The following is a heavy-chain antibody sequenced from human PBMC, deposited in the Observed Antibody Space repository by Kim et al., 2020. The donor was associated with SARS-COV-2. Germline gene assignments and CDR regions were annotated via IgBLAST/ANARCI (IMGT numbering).Heavy chain of an antibody. J-gene: IGHJ6*02. CDR2: IYYSGST. CDR1: GGSISSGDYY. V-gene: IGHV4-30-4*01. CDR3: ARGSIVVVPAAIRDYYYGMDV. Sequence: SETLSLTCTVSGGSISSGDYYWSWIRQPPGKGLEWIGYIYYSGSTYYNPSLKSRVTISVDTSKNQFSLKLSSVTAADTAVYYCARGSIVVVPAAIRDYYYGMDVWGQGTTVTVSS. D-gene: IGHD2-2*02.